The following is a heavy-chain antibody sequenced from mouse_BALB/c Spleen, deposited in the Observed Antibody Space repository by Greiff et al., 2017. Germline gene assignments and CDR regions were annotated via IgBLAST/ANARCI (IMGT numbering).Heavy chain of an antibody. CDR2: ISSGGST. D-gene: IGHD2-14*01. Sequence: EVKLVESGGGLVKPGGSLKLSCAASGFTFSSYAMSWVRQTPEKRLEWVASISSGGSTYYPDSVMGRFTISRDNARNILYLQMSSLRSEDTAMYYCASAYYRYGRFAYWGQGTLVTVSA. CDR1: GFTFSSYA. CDR3: ASAYYRYGRFAY. V-gene: IGHV5-6-5*01. J-gene: IGHJ3*01.